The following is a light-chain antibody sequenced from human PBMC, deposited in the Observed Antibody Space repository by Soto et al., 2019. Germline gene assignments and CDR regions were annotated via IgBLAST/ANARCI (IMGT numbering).Light chain of an antibody. CDR2: DVS. Sequence: QSVLTRPPSASGSPGQSITISCTGTSSDVGGYNYVSWYQQHPGKAPKLMIYDVSNRPSGVSNRFSGSKSGNTASLTISGLQAEDEADYYCGSYTSSSTLYVFGTGTKVTVL. CDR1: SSDVGGYNY. CDR3: GSYTSSSTLYV. J-gene: IGLJ1*01. V-gene: IGLV2-14*01.